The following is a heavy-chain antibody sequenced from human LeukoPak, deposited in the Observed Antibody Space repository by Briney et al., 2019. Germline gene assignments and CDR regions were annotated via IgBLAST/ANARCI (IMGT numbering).Heavy chain of an antibody. V-gene: IGHV3-69-1*01. CDR3: ARDRHFVAFDI. Sequence: GGSLRLSCAASGFTFTAFTINWVRQAPGKGLEWVSSISSSSSIHFADSVKGRFTISRDNAKNSVSLQINSLRAEDTALYYCARDRHFVAFDIWGQGTMVTVSS. CDR2: ISSSSSI. CDR1: GFTFTAFT. J-gene: IGHJ3*02.